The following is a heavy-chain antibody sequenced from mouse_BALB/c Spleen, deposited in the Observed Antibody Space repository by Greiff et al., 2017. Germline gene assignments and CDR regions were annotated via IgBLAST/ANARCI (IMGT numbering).Heavy chain of an antibody. Sequence: VQRVESGPGLVQPSQSLSITCTVSGFSLTSYGVHWVRQSPGKGLEWLGVIWSGGSTDYNAAFISRLSISKDNSKSQVFFKMNSLQADDTAIYYCARKGYGSSYYYAMDYWGQGTSVTVSS. CDR1: GFSLTSYG. D-gene: IGHD1-1*01. CDR3: ARKGYGSSYYYAMDY. CDR2: IWSGGST. V-gene: IGHV2-4-1*01. J-gene: IGHJ4*01.